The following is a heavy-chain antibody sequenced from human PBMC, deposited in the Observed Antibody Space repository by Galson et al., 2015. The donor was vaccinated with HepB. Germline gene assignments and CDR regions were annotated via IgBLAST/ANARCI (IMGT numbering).Heavy chain of an antibody. V-gene: IGHV4-59*01. CDR2: IYYSGST. Sequence: SETLSLTCTVSGGSISSYYWSWIRQPPGKGLEWIGYIYYSGSTNYNPSLKSRVTISVDTSKNQFSLKLSSVTAADTAVYYCASYWNDVMGGENRFDYWGQGTLVTVSS. CDR3: ASYWNDVMGGENRFDY. D-gene: IGHD1-1*01. CDR1: GGSISSYY. J-gene: IGHJ4*02.